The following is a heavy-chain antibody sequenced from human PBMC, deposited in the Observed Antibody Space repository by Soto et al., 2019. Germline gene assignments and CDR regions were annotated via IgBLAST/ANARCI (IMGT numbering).Heavy chain of an antibody. CDR3: ARVRELGNYNWFDP. Sequence: QVQLQESGPGLVKPSQTLSLTCTVSGGSISSGDYYWSWIRQPPGTGLEWIGYIYYSGSTYYNPSLKSRVTIAVDTSKNQFSLKLSSVTAADTAVYYCARVRELGNYNWFDPWCQGTLVTVSS. D-gene: IGHD3-10*01. V-gene: IGHV4-30-4*01. J-gene: IGHJ5*02. CDR1: GGSISSGDYY. CDR2: IYYSGST.